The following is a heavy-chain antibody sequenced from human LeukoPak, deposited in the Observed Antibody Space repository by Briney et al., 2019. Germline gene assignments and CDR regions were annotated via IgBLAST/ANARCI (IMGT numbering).Heavy chain of an antibody. D-gene: IGHD3-3*01. Sequence: ETLSLTCTVSGGSVSSSSHYWGWIRQPPGKGLEWVSAISGSGGSTYYADSVKGRFTISRDNSKNTLYLQMNSLRAEDTAVYYCAKDAELYYDFWSGYGMDVWGQGTTVTVSS. CDR3: AKDAELYYDFWSGYGMDV. V-gene: IGHV3-23*01. CDR1: GGSVSSSSHY. CDR2: ISGSGGST. J-gene: IGHJ6*02.